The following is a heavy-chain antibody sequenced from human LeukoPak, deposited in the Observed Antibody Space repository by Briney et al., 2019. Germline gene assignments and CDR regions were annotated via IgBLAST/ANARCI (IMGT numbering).Heavy chain of an antibody. CDR2: ISSTSSLI. CDR3: ARYNSGWNDY. Sequence: PGGSLRLSCAGSGFTFSYYSMNWVRQAPGKGLEWVSSISSTSSLIWYADSLKGRFTISRDKAKNSLYLQMGSLRAEDTAVYYCARYNSGWNDYWGQGTLVTVSS. V-gene: IGHV3-21*01. J-gene: IGHJ4*02. CDR1: GFTFSYYS. D-gene: IGHD6-19*01.